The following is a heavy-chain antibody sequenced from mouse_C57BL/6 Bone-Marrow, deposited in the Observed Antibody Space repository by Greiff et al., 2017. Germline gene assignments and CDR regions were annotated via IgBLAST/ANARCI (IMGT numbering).Heavy chain of an antibody. V-gene: IGHV1-82*01. CDR2: IYPGDGDT. CDR1: GYAFSSSW. J-gene: IGHJ2*01. D-gene: IGHD1-1*01. CDR3: ARDYGRNFDY. Sequence: VKLQESGPELVKPGASVKISCKASGYAFSSSWMNWVKQRPGKGREWIGRIYPGDGDTNYNGKFKGKATLTADKSSSTAYMQLSSLTSEDSAVYFCARDYGRNFDYWGQGTTLTVSS.